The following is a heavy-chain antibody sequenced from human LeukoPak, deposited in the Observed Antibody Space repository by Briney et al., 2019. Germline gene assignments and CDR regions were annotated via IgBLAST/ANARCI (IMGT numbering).Heavy chain of an antibody. V-gene: IGHV3-66*01. CDR1: GFSVSSNH. D-gene: IGHD6-13*01. CDR3: ARGIAAAGIVGVFDY. Sequence: GGSLRLSCAASGFSVSSNHMSWVRQAPGKGLEWVSVIYSGGNTHYADSVKGRFTISRDNSKNTLYLQMNCLRAEDTAVYYCARGIAAAGIVGVFDYWGQGTLVTVSS. J-gene: IGHJ4*02. CDR2: IYSGGNT.